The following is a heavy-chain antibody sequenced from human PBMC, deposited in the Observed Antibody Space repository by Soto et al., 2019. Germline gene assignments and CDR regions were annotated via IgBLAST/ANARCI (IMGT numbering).Heavy chain of an antibody. D-gene: IGHD6-6*01. Sequence: GESLKISCKGSGYSFTSYWISWVRQMPGKGLEWMGRIDPSDSYTNYSPSFQGHVTISADKSISTACLQWSSLKASDTAMYYCARWYSSSSHYYYYGMDVWGQGTTVTVSS. V-gene: IGHV5-10-1*01. CDR1: GYSFTSYW. J-gene: IGHJ6*02. CDR2: IDPSDSYT. CDR3: ARWYSSSSHYYYYGMDV.